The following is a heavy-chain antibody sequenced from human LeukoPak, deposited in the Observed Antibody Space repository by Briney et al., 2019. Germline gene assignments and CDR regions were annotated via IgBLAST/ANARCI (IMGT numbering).Heavy chain of an antibody. CDR1: GGSISSYY. D-gene: IGHD6-6*01. CDR3: ARALYSSSDFDY. J-gene: IGHJ4*02. Sequence: SETLSLTCTVSGGSISSYYWSWIWQPPGKGLEWIGYIYYSGSTNYNPSLKSRVTISVDTSKNQFSLKLSSVTAADTAVYYCARALYSSSDFDYWGQGTLVTVSS. V-gene: IGHV4-59*01. CDR2: IYYSGST.